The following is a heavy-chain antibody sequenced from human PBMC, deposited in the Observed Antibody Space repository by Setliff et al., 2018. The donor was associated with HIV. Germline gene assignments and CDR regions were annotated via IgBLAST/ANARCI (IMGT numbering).Heavy chain of an antibody. V-gene: IGHV3-48*03. J-gene: IGHJ5*02. CDR3: ARAPGPYGDYNWFDP. Sequence: PGGSLRLSCAASGFTFNNYAMSWVRQAPGKGLEWVSYISSSDNTIHYADSVRGRFTISRDNAKNSLYLQMNSLRAEDTAVYYCARAPGPYGDYNWFDPWGQGALVTVSS. CDR1: GFTFNNYA. D-gene: IGHD4-17*01. CDR2: ISSSDNTI.